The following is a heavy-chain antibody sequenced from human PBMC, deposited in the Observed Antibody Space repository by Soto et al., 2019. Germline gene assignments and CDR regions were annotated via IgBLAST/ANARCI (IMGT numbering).Heavy chain of an antibody. V-gene: IGHV1-2*04. CDR2: INPNSGGT. D-gene: IGHD2-2*01. J-gene: IGHJ5*02. Sequence: SVEVSWKASVYIFTGHYIDWVRQAPGQGLEWMGWINPNSGGTNYAQKFQGWVTMTRDTSISTAYMELSRLRSDDTAVYYCARELGYCSSTSCLNWFDPWGQGTLVTLSS. CDR3: ARELGYCSSTSCLNWFDP. CDR1: VYIFTGHY.